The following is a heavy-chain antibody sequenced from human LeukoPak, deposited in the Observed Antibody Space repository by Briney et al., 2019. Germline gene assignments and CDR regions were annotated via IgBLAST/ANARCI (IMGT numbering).Heavy chain of an antibody. CDR1: GFTFSSYG. CDR3: ARDRGAYYYDS. V-gene: IGHV3-30*03. CDR2: ISYDGSDK. Sequence: TGGSLRLSCAASGFTFSSYGMHWVRQAPGKGLEWVAVISYDGSDKYYADSVKGRFTISRDNSKNTLYLQMNGLRGEDTALYYCARDRGAYYYDSWGQGTLVTVSS. D-gene: IGHD1-26*01. J-gene: IGHJ4*02.